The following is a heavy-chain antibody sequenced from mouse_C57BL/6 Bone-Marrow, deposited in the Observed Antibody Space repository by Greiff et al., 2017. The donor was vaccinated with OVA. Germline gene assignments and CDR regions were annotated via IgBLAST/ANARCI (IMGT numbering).Heavy chain of an antibody. CDR3: ARYGYYGSSVGD. CDR2: INYDGSST. J-gene: IGHJ2*01. CDR1: GFTFSDYY. V-gene: IGHV5-16*01. D-gene: IGHD1-1*01. Sequence: EVQRVESEAGLVQPGSSVKLSCTASGFTFSDYYMPWVSQVPEQGLEWVANINYDGSSTYYLASLKSRFIMTRDKAKKMLYLQMNSLKSEDTATYYGARYGYYGSSVGDWGQGTTLTVSS.